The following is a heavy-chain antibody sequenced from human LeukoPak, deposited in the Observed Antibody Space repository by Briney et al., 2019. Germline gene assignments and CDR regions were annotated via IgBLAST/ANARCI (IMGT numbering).Heavy chain of an antibody. D-gene: IGHD2-8*01. CDR3: ARGRGTNWYFDL. CDR1: GGSISSGGYS. V-gene: IGHV4-30-2*01. CDR2: IYHSGST. Sequence: SETLSLTCTVSGGSISSGGYSWSWIRQPPGKGLEWIGYIYHSGSTYYNPSLKSRVTISIDRTKNQFSLKLSSVTAADTAVYYCARGRGTNWYFDLWGRGTLVTVSS. J-gene: IGHJ2*01.